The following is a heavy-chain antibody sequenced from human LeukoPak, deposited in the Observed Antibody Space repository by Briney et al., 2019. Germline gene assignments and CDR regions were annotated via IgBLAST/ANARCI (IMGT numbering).Heavy chain of an antibody. CDR2: INPASSGT. CDR3: SRVAEATTMVSPDYFDS. CDR1: GFTFSAYF. V-gene: IGHV1-2*02. D-gene: IGHD4-23*01. Sequence: ASVKVSCKASGFTFSAYFIHWVRQAPGQGLEWMGWINPASSGTTYAQKFQGRDTMTRDTSISTAYMDMSSLRSDDPAVYYCSRVAEATTMVSPDYFDSWGPGTPVTVSS. J-gene: IGHJ4*01.